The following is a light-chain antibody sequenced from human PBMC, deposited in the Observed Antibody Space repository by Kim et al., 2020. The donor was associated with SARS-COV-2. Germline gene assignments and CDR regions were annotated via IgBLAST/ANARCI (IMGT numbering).Light chain of an antibody. CDR3: QSHDSSLSGWV. Sequence: QGVNISGTGSSANIGAGYGVHWYQHRPGTAPKLLSYGNNIRPSGVPDRFSGSKSGTSASLAITGLQAEDEADYYCQSHDSSLSGWVFGGGTQLTVL. CDR1: SANIGAGYG. J-gene: IGLJ3*02. CDR2: GNN. V-gene: IGLV1-40*01.